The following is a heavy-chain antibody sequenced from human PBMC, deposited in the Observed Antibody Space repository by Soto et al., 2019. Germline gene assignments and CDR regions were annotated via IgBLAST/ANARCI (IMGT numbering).Heavy chain of an antibody. V-gene: IGHV4-30-4*01. CDR1: GGSISSGDYY. D-gene: IGHD6-6*01. CDR2: IYHSGST. Sequence: QVQLQESGPGLVKPSQTLSLTCTVSGGSISSGDYYWSWIRQPPGKGLEWIGYIYHSGSTYYNPSLKSRVTLSVDTSKHQSSLKLSSVTAADTAVYYCARERPDGARLDPWGQGTLVTVSS. J-gene: IGHJ5*02. CDR3: ARERPDGARLDP.